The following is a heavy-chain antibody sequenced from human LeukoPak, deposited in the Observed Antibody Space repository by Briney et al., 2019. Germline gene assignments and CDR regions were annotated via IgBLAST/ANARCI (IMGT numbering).Heavy chain of an antibody. V-gene: IGHV3-7*03. Sequence: PGGSLRLSCAASGFTFSSYWMSWVRQAPGKGLEWVANIKQDGSEKYYVDSVKGRFTISRDNAKNSLYLQMNSLRAEDTALYYCARDLTDTVMAVDGSYFDYWGQGTLVTVSS. CDR1: GFTFSSYW. CDR3: ARDLTDTVMAVDGSYFDY. J-gene: IGHJ4*02. D-gene: IGHD4-17*01. CDR2: IKQDGSEK.